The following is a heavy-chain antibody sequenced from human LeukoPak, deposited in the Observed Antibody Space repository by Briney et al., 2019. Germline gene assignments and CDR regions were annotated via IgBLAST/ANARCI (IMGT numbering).Heavy chain of an antibody. CDR2: ISYDGSNK. J-gene: IGHJ4*02. D-gene: IGHD6-19*01. V-gene: IGHV3-30*03. CDR3: VRRGDASSGWGDHDY. CDR1: GFTFSSYG. Sequence: GGSLRLSCAASGFTFSSYGMHWVRQAPGKGLEWVAVISYDGSNKYYADSVKGRFTISRDNSKNTLHLQMSSLTGEDTALYYCVRRGDASSGWGDHDYWGQGALVTVSS.